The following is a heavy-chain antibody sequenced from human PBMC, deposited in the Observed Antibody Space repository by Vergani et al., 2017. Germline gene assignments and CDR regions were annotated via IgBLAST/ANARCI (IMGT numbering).Heavy chain of an antibody. CDR2: IYHSWST. CDR3: ARYSGGYGWGSYEAWFDP. V-gene: IGHV4-38-2*02. Sequence: QVQLQESGPGLVTPSETLSLTCTVSGYYISSGYYWGWTRQPPGKGLEWIGSIYHSWSTYYHPSLKSRVPISVDTSKNQFSLKLSSVTAADTAVYYCARYSGGYGWGSYEAWFDPWGQGTMVTVSS. D-gene: IGHD3-16*01. CDR1: GYYISSGYY. J-gene: IGHJ5*02.